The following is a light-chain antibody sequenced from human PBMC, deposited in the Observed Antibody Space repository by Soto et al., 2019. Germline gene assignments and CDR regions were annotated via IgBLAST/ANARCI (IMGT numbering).Light chain of an antibody. CDR2: DAS. CDR1: QSISNW. Sequence: GNRVTITCRASQSISNWLAWYQQKPGKAPNLLIYDASSLESGVPSRFSGSGSGTEFTLTISSLQPDDFATYYCQQCNSPYSFGEGRRLEIK. V-gene: IGKV1-5*01. J-gene: IGKJ2*03. CDR3: QQCNSPYS.